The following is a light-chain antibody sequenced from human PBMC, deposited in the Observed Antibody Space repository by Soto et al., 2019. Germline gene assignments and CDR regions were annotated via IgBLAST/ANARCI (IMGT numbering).Light chain of an antibody. V-gene: IGLV2-14*01. J-gene: IGLJ2*01. CDR2: QVT. CDR1: SSDVGAYNY. Sequence: QSALTQPASVSGSPGQSLTISCTGTSSDVGAYNYVSWYQQHPGKPPKLLIYQVTNRPSGVSNRFSGSKSGGAASLTISGLQAEDEADYYCIPDGSGGIVVFGGGTKVTVL. CDR3: IPDGSGGIVV.